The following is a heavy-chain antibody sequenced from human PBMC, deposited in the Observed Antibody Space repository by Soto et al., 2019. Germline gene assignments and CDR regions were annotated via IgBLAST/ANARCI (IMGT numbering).Heavy chain of an antibody. CDR2: ISAYNGNT. CDR3: ARDGIPYDYVWGSYRGFDY. V-gene: IGHV1-18*01. Sequence: GASVKVSCKSSGYTFTSYGISWVRQAPGQGLEWMGWISAYNGNTNYAQKLQGRVTMTTDTSTSTAYMELRSLRSDDTAVYYCARDGIPYDYVWGSYRGFDYWGQGTLVTVSS. J-gene: IGHJ4*02. D-gene: IGHD3-16*02. CDR1: GYTFTSYG.